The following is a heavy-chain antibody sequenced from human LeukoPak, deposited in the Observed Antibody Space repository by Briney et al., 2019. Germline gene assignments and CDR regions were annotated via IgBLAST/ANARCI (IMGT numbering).Heavy chain of an antibody. V-gene: IGHV3-23*01. CDR3: AKDGAYSSGWYEGTDY. J-gene: IGHJ4*02. D-gene: IGHD6-19*01. CDR1: GFTFSSYA. CDR2: ISGSGGST. Sequence: PGGSLRLSCAASGFTFSSYAMSWVHQAPGKGLEWVSAISGSGGSTYYADSVKGRFTISRDNSKNTLYLQMNSLRAEDTAVYYCAKDGAYSSGWYEGTDYWGQGTLVTVSS.